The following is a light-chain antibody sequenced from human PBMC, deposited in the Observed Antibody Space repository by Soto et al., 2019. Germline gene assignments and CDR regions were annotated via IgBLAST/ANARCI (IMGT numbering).Light chain of an antibody. CDR2: DAS. J-gene: IGKJ5*01. V-gene: IGKV3-11*01. CDR1: QSASSH. CDR3: HHYGSSTLT. Sequence: EIVLTQSPATLSLFPGERATLYCRASQSASSHLAWYQKKSGQDPRLVIYDASKRAPGIPARFSGSGSGTDFNLTISRLETEDFAVYECHHYGSSTLTGGQGTRLEIK.